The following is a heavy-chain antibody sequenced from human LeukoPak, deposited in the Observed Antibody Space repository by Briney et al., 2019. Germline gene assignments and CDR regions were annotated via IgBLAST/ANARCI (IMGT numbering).Heavy chain of an antibody. CDR3: AKRQWLEHFDY. V-gene: IGHV3-21*04. J-gene: IGHJ4*02. CDR2: ISSSSSYM. D-gene: IGHD6-19*01. Sequence: GGSLRLSCAASGFTFSSYSMNWVRQAPGKGLEWVSSISSSSSYMYYADSVKGRFTISRDNAKNSLYLQMNSLRAEDTAVYYCAKRQWLEHFDYWGQGTLVTVSS. CDR1: GFTFSSYS.